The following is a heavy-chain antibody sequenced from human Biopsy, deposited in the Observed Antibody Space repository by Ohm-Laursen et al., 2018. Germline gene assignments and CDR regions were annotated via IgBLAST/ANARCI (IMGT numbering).Heavy chain of an antibody. CDR2: IWYDGSRQ. CDR1: GFTFSSYG. J-gene: IGHJ4*01. CDR3: GRSYGIMAAPVHL. Sequence: SLRLSCTASGFTFSSYGMHWVRQAPGKGLEWVAVIWYDGSRQYYADSVKGRFTISRDNSKNTLYLQMNSLRAEDTAVYYCGRSYGIMAAPVHLWGQGTLVTVSS. V-gene: IGHV3-33*01. D-gene: IGHD3-16*01.